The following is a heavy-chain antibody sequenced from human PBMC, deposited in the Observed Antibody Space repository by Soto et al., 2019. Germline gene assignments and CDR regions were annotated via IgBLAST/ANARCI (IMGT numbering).Heavy chain of an antibody. CDR2: IIPIFGTA. J-gene: IGHJ4*02. Sequence: QVQLVQSGAEVKKPGSSVKVSCKASGGTFSSYAISWVRQAPGQGLEWMGGIIPIFGTANYAQKFQGRVTITADKSTSTAYMELSSLRSEDTAVYYCARRGQQLSTGTAILDYWGQGTLVTVSS. D-gene: IGHD2-2*02. CDR3: ARRGQQLSTGTAILDY. V-gene: IGHV1-69*06. CDR1: GGTFSSYA.